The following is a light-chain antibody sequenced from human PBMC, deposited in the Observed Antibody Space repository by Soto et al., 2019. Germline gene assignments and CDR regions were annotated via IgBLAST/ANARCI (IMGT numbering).Light chain of an antibody. Sequence: DIVMTQSPDSLAVSLGERATINCKSSQSVFYSSNNKNYLAWYQQKPGQPPKLLIYWASTRESGVPDRFSGSGSGTDFTLTIGSLQAEDVAVYYCQQYYRPWTFGQGTKVEIK. J-gene: IGKJ1*01. V-gene: IGKV4-1*01. CDR1: QSVFYSSNNKNY. CDR2: WAS. CDR3: QQYYRPWT.